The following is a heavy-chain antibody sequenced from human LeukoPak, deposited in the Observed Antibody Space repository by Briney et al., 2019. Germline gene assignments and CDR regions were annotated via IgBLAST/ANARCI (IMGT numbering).Heavy chain of an antibody. CDR3: ARNEYGGNSPDY. V-gene: IGHV3-33*01. Sequence: PGGSLRLSCAASGFTFSRYGMHWVRQAPGKGLEKVSVICYDGSNHDYVDSVKGGFIISRDNSKNTLYLQMNSLSADDTAVYYCARNEYGGNSPDYWGQGTLVTVSS. J-gene: IGHJ4*02. D-gene: IGHD4-23*01. CDR1: GFTFSRYG. CDR2: ICYDGSNH.